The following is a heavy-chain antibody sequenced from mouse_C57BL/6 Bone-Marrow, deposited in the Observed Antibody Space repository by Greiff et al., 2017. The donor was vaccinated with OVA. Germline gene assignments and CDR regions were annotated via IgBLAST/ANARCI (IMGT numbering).Heavy chain of an antibody. CDR2: IDPEDGDT. CDR3: TNNYGRGNYFDY. Sequence: VQLKQSGAELVRPGASVKLSCTASGFNIKDYYMHWVKQRPEQGLEWIGRIDPEDGDTEYAPKFQGKATMTADTSSNTAYLQLSSLTSEDTAVYYCTNNYGRGNYFDYWGQGTTLTVSS. J-gene: IGHJ2*01. V-gene: IGHV14-1*01. CDR1: GFNIKDYY. D-gene: IGHD1-1*01.